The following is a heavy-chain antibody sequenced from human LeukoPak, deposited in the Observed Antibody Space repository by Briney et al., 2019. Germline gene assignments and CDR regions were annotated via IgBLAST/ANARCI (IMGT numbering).Heavy chain of an antibody. V-gene: IGHV1-8*01. CDR2: MNPNSGNT. CDR1: GYTFTSYD. D-gene: IGHD1-26*01. J-gene: IGHJ4*02. Sequence: ASVKVSCKASGYTFTSYDINWVRQATGQGLEWMGWMNPNSGNTGYAQKFQGRVTMTRNTSLSTAYMELSSLRSEDTAVYYCARDIVGATPDDYWGQGTLVTVSS. CDR3: ARDIVGATPDDY.